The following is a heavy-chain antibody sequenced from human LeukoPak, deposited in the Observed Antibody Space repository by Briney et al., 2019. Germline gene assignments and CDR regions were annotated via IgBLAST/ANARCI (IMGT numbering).Heavy chain of an antibody. Sequence: ASVKVSCKASGYTFTNYGISWVRQAPGQGLEWMAWISTYDHDTNYAQKFRGRVTMTTDTSTSTTYMELRSLGSDDTAVYYCVRDYFCSGGTCDDCFDPWGQGTLVTVSS. CDR3: VRDYFCSGGTCDDCFDP. D-gene: IGHD2-15*01. J-gene: IGHJ5*02. CDR2: ISTYDHDT. V-gene: IGHV1-18*01. CDR1: GYTFTNYG.